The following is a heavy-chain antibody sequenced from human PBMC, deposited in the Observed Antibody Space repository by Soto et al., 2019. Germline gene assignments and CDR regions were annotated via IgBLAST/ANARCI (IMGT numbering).Heavy chain of an antibody. Sequence: PXESLSLSCASSGFTFGTYCMGWLRQTPGKGLECVANINQAGSKTYYVDSVKGRFTISRDNAKNSLYLEMSSLRAEDTAFYYCERHGDCCYDWWGQGTLVTVSS. V-gene: IGHV3-7*03. D-gene: IGHD2-21*02. J-gene: IGHJ4*02. CDR1: GFTFGTYC. CDR2: INQAGSKT. CDR3: ERHGDCCYDW.